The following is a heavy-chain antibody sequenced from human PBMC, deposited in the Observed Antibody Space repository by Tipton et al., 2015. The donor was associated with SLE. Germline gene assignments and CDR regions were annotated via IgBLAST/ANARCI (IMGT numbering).Heavy chain of an antibody. J-gene: IGHJ3*02. CDR2: IYPVDSDT. CDR1: GYSFTSYW. Sequence: QSGAEVKKPGESLKISCKGSGYSFTSYWIGWVRQMPGKGLEWMGIIYPVDSDTRYSPSFQGQVTISADKSISTAYLQLSSLKASDTAMYYCATSSSGSYSHDDLDIWGQGTMGAV. V-gene: IGHV5-51*03. CDR3: ATSSSGSYSHDDLDI. D-gene: IGHD1-26*01.